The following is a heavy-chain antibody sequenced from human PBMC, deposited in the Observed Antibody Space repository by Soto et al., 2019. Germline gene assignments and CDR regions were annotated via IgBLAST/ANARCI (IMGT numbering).Heavy chain of an antibody. CDR3: ARGGEIRIAAAGDDYYSGMDV. CDR2: IYYSGST. CDR1: GGSVSSGSYH. J-gene: IGHJ6*02. V-gene: IGHV4-61*01. Sequence: SEILSLTCTVSGGSVSSGSYHWSWIRQPPGKGLEWIGYIYYSGSTNYNPSLKSRVTISVDTSKNQFSLKLSSVTAADTAVYYCARGGEIRIAAAGDDYYSGMDVWGQGTTVTVSS. D-gene: IGHD6-13*01.